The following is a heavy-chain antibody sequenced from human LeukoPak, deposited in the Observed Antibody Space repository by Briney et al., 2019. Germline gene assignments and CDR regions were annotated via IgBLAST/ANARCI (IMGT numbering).Heavy chain of an antibody. CDR3: ARRDCSSTSCPFDI. J-gene: IGHJ3*02. CDR2: IYPGDSDT. D-gene: IGHD2-2*01. CDR1: GYSFPTYW. Sequence: GESLKISCQGSGYSFPTYWIGWVRQMPGKGLEWMGIIYPGDSDTRYSPSFQGQVTISADKSISTAYLQWSSLKASDTAIYYCARRDCSSTSCPFDIWGQGTMVTVSS. V-gene: IGHV5-51*01.